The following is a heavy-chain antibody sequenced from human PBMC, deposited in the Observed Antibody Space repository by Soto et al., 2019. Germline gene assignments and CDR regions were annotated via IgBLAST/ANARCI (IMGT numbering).Heavy chain of an antibody. J-gene: IGHJ6*02. CDR1: GFTFSSYA. V-gene: IGHV3-30-3*01. D-gene: IGHD3-10*01. Sequence: GGSLRLSCAASGFTFSSYAMHWVRQAPGKGLEWVAVISYDGSNKYYADSVKGRFTISRDNSKNTLYLQMNSLRAEDTAVYYCWTDFCTIVLGGAAYYYYGMDVWGQGTTVTVSS. CDR3: WTDFCTIVLGGAAYYYYGMDV. CDR2: ISYDGSNK.